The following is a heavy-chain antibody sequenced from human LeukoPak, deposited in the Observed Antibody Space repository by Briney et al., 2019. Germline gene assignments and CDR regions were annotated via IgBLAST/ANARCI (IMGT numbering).Heavy chain of an antibody. CDR1: GFTFSSYA. CDR3: AKVYIAVAGTDLIDY. V-gene: IGHV3-23*01. J-gene: IGHJ4*02. Sequence: GGSLRLSCAASGFTFSSYAMSWVRQAPGKGLEWVSAISGSGGSTYYADSVKGRFTISRDNSKNTLYLQMNSLRAEGTAVYYCAKVYIAVAGTDLIDYWGQGTLVTVSS. CDR2: ISGSGGST. D-gene: IGHD6-19*01.